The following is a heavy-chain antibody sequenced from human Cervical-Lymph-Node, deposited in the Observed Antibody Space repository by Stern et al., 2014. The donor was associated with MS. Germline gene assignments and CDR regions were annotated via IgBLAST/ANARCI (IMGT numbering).Heavy chain of an antibody. CDR2: SSACECHT. V-gene: IGHV1-18*01. J-gene: IGHJ3*02. D-gene: IGHD2-15*01. CDR1: GYTFTSYV. CDR3: ARGLLGSENAFDI. Sequence: VQLVESGAEVKKPGASVKVSCTASGYTFTSYVIRWVRLRPGQGLEWMGWSSACECHTNYAQKLQVRVTMTTDTTTSTAYMELRSLRSDDTAVYYCARGLLGSENAFDIWGQGTRVTVSS.